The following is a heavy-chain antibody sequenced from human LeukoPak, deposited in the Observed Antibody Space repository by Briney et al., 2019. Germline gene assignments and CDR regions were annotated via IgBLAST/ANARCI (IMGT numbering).Heavy chain of an antibody. CDR2: ISGSGGST. CDR1: GFTFSSYA. Sequence: GGSLRLSCAASGFTFSSYAMSWVRQAPGKGLEWVSAISGSGGSTYYADSVKGRFTISRDNSKNTLYLKMNSLRAEDTAVYYCANAVSTVTTSGWGQGTLVTVSS. V-gene: IGHV3-23*01. J-gene: IGHJ4*02. D-gene: IGHD4-11*01. CDR3: ANAVSTVTTSG.